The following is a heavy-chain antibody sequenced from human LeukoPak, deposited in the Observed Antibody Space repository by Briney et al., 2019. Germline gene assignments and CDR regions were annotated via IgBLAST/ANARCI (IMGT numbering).Heavy chain of an antibody. CDR2: INSDSGGT. J-gene: IGHJ4*02. CDR1: GYTFTTYG. CDR3: ARDTITVTTPYFDY. Sequence: ASVKVSCKASGYTFTTYGISWVRQAPGQGLEWMGWINSDSGGTNYAQKFQGRVTMTRDTSTSTAYMELSSLRSDDTAFYYCARDTITVTTPYFDYWGQGTLVTVPS. V-gene: IGHV1-2*02. D-gene: IGHD4-17*01.